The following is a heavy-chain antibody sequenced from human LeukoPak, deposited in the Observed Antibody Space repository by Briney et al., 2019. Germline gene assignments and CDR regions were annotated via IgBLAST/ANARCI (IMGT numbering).Heavy chain of an antibody. V-gene: IGHV4-39*07. J-gene: IGHJ6*03. CDR1: GGSISSSSYY. D-gene: IGHD6-6*01. CDR3: ARDNKGSSLYLYYYYYYYMDV. CDR2: IYYSGST. Sequence: PSETLSLTCTVSGGSISSSSYYWGWIRQPPGKGLEWIGSIYYSGSTYYNPSLKSRVTISVDTSKNQFSLKLSSVTAADTAVYYCARDNKGSSLYLYYYYYYYMDVWGKGTTVTVSS.